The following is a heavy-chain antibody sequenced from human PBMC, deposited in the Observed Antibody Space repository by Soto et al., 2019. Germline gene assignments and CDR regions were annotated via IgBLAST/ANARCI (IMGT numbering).Heavy chain of an antibody. CDR1: GFTFSHYG. CDR2: ISYDGSNK. CDR3: ARYSGKYQGPIDY. D-gene: IGHD1-26*01. V-gene: IGHV3-30*03. Sequence: QVQLVESGGGVVQPGRSLRLSCAASGFTFSHYGIPWVRQAPGKGLEWLAVISYDGSNKHYADSVKGRFTVSRDNSKNTLYLQMNSLRDEDTAVYFCARYSGKYQGPIDYWGQGTLVTVSS. J-gene: IGHJ4*02.